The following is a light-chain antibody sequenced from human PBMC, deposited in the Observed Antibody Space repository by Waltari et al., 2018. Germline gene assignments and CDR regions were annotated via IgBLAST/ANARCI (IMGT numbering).Light chain of an antibody. V-gene: IGKV1-5*03. Sequence: DIQLTQSPSTLSASVGDRVTITCRASQDIGTWLAWYQQKPGKGPKLLVYKASRLQSGAPSRFSGSGSGTEFTLTISSLQPEDFATFYCQQFDTYPWTFGQGTKVDIK. CDR3: QQFDTYPWT. J-gene: IGKJ1*01. CDR2: KAS. CDR1: QDIGTW.